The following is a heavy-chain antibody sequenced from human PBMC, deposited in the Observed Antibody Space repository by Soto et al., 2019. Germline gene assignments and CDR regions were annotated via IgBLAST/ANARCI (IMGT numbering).Heavy chain of an antibody. CDR1: GFTFSSFV. CDR3: ATEDYSSDHAGTFRH. V-gene: IGHV3-30-3*01. J-gene: IGHJ1*01. Sequence: QVQLVESGGGVVQPGRSLRLSCAASGFTFSSFVMHWVRQAPGKGLEWVTGISNDGTSKHYADAVKGRFTISRDNSKYTLYLQIDSLTSEDTALYYCATEDYSSDHAGTFRHWGQGTLVTVTS. D-gene: IGHD4-4*01. CDR2: ISNDGTSK.